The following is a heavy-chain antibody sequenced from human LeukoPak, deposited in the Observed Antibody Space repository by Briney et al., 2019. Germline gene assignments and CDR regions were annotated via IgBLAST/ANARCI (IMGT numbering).Heavy chain of an antibody. CDR3: AGRTIFGVGRTGYAYY. CDR1: GGSISSSNYY. D-gene: IGHD3-3*01. Sequence: PSETLSLTCTVSGGSISSSNYYWGWIRQSPGKGLEWIGSIYYSGSTYYNPSLKSRVTISVDTSKNQFSLKLSSVTAADTAVYYCAGRTIFGVGRTGYAYYWGQGTLVTVPS. CDR2: IYYSGST. V-gene: IGHV4-39*01. J-gene: IGHJ4*02.